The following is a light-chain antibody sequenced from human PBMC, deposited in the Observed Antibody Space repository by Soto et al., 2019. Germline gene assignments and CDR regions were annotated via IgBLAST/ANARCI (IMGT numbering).Light chain of an antibody. Sequence: EVVMTQSPATLYVSTEEIATLSCRASQGVSSSYLAWYQQKPGQAPRLLIYGASNRATGIPDRFSGSGSGTDFTLTIRRLEPEDFAVYYCQQYGSSGTFGQGTKVDIK. J-gene: IGKJ1*01. CDR3: QQYGSSGT. V-gene: IGKV3-20*01. CDR1: QGVSSSY. CDR2: GAS.